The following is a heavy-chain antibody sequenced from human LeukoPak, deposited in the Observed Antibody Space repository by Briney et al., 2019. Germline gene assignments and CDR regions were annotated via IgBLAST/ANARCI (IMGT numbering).Heavy chain of an antibody. V-gene: IGHV4-4*07. CDR2: ISTNGDT. CDR3: AFSEVGTTKVFDY. J-gene: IGHJ4*01. D-gene: IGHD1-26*01. CDR1: GDSIRKYY. Sequence: PSETLSLTCTVSGDSIRKYYWSWIRQPAGKGLEWIGRISTNGDTNYNPSLNSRVTMSIDESRNQFSLKLNSVTAADTAVYYCAFSEVGTTKVFDYWGQGLVVTVSS.